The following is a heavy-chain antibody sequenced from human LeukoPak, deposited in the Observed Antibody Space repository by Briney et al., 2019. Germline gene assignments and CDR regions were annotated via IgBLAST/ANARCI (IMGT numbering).Heavy chain of an antibody. D-gene: IGHD6-19*01. CDR3: ARGTSSGWYPVYYYYYYYMDV. J-gene: IGHJ6*03. CDR1: GYTFTSYG. V-gene: IGHV1-18*01. Sequence: ASVKVSCKASGYTFTSYGISWVRQAPGQGLEWMGWISAYNGNTNYAQKLQGRVTMTTDTSTSTAYMELRSLRSGDTAVYYCARGTSSGWYPVYYYYYYYMDVWGKGTTVTVSS. CDR2: ISAYNGNT.